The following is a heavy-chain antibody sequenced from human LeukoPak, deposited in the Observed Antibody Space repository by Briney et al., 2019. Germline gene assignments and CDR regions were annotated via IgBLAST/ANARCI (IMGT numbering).Heavy chain of an antibody. D-gene: IGHD5-18*01. CDR3: ARDDIRGYSYGYNY. J-gene: IGHJ4*02. CDR1: GGTFSSYA. CDR2: IIPILGIA. Sequence: GASVTVSCKASGGTFSSYAISWVRQAPGQGLEWMGRIIPILGIANYAQKFQGRVTITADKSTSTAYMELSSLRSEDAAVYYCARDDIRGYSYGYNYWGQGTLVTVSS. V-gene: IGHV1-69*04.